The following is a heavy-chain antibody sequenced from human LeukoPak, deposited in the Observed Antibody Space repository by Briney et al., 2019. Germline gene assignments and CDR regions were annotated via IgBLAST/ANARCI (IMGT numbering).Heavy chain of an antibody. J-gene: IGHJ4*02. CDR2: ISYDGSNK. CDR3: ARGREDGGYVGN. D-gene: IGHD5-12*01. V-gene: IGHV3-30-3*01. CDR1: GFTFSSYA. Sequence: GGSLRLSCAASGFTFSSYAMHWVRQAPGKGLEWVAVISYDGSNKYYADSVKGRFTISRDNSKNTLYLQMNSLRAEDTAVYYCARGREDGGYVGNWGQGTLVTVSS.